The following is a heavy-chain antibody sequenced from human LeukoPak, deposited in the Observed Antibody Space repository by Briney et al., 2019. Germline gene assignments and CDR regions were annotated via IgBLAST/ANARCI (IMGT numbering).Heavy chain of an antibody. J-gene: IGHJ4*02. CDR1: GFTFSSYG. CDR2: IWYDGSNK. V-gene: IGHV3-33*06. Sequence: PGGSLRLSCAASGFTFSSYGMHWVRQAPGKGLEWVAVIWYDGSNKYYADSVKGRFTISRDNSKNTLYLQMNSLRAEDTAVYYCAKLDVQGSGSSTPRHNDYWGQGTLVTVSS. D-gene: IGHD3-10*01. CDR3: AKLDVQGSGSSTPRHNDY.